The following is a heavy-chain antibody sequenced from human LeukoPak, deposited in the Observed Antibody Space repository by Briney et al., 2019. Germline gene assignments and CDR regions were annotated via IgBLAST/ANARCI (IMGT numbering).Heavy chain of an antibody. CDR1: GGSISSYY. D-gene: IGHD3-22*01. CDR2: IYYSGST. J-gene: IGHJ4*02. V-gene: IGHV4-59*01. CDR3: VGYYYDSSGYSDY. Sequence: KPSETLSLTCTVSGGSISSYYWSWIRQPPGKGLEWIGYIYYSGSTNYNPSLKSRVTISVDTSKNQFSLKLSSVTAADTAVYYCVGYYYDSSGYSDYWGQGTLVTVSS.